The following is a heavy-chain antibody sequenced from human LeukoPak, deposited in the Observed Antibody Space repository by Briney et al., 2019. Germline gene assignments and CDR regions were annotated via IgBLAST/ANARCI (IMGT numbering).Heavy chain of an antibody. J-gene: IGHJ5*01. CDR3: ARDRWELTPAKGWFDS. D-gene: IGHD1-26*01. CDR2: IYVSGRT. V-gene: IGHV4-4*07. Sequence: SESLSLTCAVSGDSMTNYWSWIRQPAGQGLEWIGHIYVSGRTNYNPSFKSRVSMSIDTSKKQFSPNLTSVSAADTAVYFCARDRWELTPAKGWFDSWGQGTLVTVSS. CDR1: GDSMTNY.